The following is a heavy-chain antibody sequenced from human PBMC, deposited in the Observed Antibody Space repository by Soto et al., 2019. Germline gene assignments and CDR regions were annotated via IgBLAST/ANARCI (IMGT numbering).Heavy chain of an antibody. V-gene: IGHV1-2*04. Sequence: ASVKVSCKASGYTFTGYYMHWVRQAPGQGLEWMGWINPNSGGTNYAQKFQGWVTMTRDTSISTAYMELSRLRSDDTAVYYCARGWDFGRSSWYILFDYWGQGTLVTVSS. CDR1: GYTFTGYY. CDR3: ARGWDFGRSSWYILFDY. J-gene: IGHJ4*02. D-gene: IGHD6-13*01. CDR2: INPNSGGT.